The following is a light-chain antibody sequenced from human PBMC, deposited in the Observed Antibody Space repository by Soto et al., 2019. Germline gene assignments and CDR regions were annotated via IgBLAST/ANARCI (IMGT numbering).Light chain of an antibody. CDR3: SSYAGSNNLL. J-gene: IGLJ2*01. V-gene: IGLV2-8*01. CDR2: EVN. Sequence: QSALTQPPSASGSPGQSVTISCTGTRSDIGDYDYVSWYQQHPGKAPKFMIYEVNRRPSGVPDRFSGSRSGDTASLTVSGLQAEDEADYYCSSYAGSNNLLFGGGTKLTVL. CDR1: RSDIGDYDY.